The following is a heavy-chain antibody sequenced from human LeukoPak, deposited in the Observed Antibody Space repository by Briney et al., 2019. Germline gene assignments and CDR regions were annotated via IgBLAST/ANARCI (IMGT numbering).Heavy chain of an antibody. J-gene: IGHJ4*02. CDR3: ARVMGNYASDY. CDR1: GFSFSDYY. D-gene: IGHD1-7*01. Sequence: GGSLRLSCAASGFSFSDYYMSWIRQAPGKGLEWVSYISSSGDTMSYADSVRGRFTISRDNAKNSLYLQMSSLRAEDAAIYYCARVMGNYASDYWGQGALVTVSS. V-gene: IGHV3-11*04. CDR2: ISSSGDTM.